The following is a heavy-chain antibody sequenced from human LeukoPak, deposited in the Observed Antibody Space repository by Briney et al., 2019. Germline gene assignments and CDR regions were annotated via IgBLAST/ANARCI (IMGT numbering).Heavy chain of an antibody. CDR2: IKQDGSEK. CDR1: GFTLSSHW. J-gene: IGHJ4*02. V-gene: IGHV3-7*03. Sequence: GGSLRLSCAASGFTLSSHWMNWVRQAPGKGLEWVADIKQDGSEKYYVGSVKGRFTISRDNAKNSLYLQMNSLRAEDTALYYCAKALYYDSSGYDYWGQGTLVTVSS. D-gene: IGHD3-22*01. CDR3: AKALYYDSSGYDY.